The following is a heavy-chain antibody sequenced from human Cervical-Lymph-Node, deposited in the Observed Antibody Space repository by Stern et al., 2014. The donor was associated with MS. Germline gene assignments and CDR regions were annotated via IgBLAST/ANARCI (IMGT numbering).Heavy chain of an antibody. Sequence: QVQLKQWGAGLLKPSETLSLTCAVYGGSFTGYFWSWIRQPPGKGLEWIGEINHRGRVNYNPSLKSRVIMSVDTSKNQFSLNLTSVAVADTAVYYCARGPPLMVISWFDPWGQGTLVTVSS. CDR1: GGSFTGYF. V-gene: IGHV4-34*01. D-gene: IGHD2-21*01. CDR2: INHRGRV. J-gene: IGHJ5*02. CDR3: ARGPPLMVISWFDP.